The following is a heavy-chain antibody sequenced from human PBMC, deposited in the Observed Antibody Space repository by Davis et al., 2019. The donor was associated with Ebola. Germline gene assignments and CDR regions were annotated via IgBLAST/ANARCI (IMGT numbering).Heavy chain of an antibody. D-gene: IGHD6-13*01. CDR1: GFTFSSYW. Sequence: GGSLRLSCAASGFTFSSYWMSWVRQAPGKGLEWVANIKQDGSEKYYVDSVKGRFTISRDNAKNSLYLQMNSLRAEDTAVYYCARDGGGWWQQQLTDYWGQGTLVTVSS. V-gene: IGHV3-7*01. CDR3: ARDGGGWWQQQLTDY. J-gene: IGHJ4*02. CDR2: IKQDGSEK.